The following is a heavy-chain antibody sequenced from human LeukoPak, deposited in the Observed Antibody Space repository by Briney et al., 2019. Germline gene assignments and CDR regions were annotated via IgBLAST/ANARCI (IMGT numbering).Heavy chain of an antibody. CDR1: GYTFTSYY. CDR2: INPSGGST. CDR3: ARDKRPESPYDSSGYYNYYYGMDV. V-gene: IGHV1-46*01. J-gene: IGHJ6*02. D-gene: IGHD3-22*01. Sequence: ASVKVSCKAPGYTFTSYYMHWVRQAPGQGLEWMGIINPSGGSTSYAQKFQGRVTMTRDTSTSTVYMELSSLRSEDTAVYYCARDKRPESPYDSSGYYNYYYGMDVWGQGTTVTVSS.